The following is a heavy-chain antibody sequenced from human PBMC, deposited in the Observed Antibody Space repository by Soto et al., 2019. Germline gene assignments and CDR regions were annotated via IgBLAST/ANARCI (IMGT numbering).Heavy chain of an antibody. V-gene: IGHV4-38-2*01. CDR3: ARVGRPYCSSTSCPPRGWYDP. D-gene: IGHD2-2*01. CDR2: IYHSGST. CDR1: GYFITSGYY. Sequence: PSETLSLTFAVSGYFITSGYYWGWIRQPTGKGLGWIGSIYHSGSTYYNPSIKRRVTISVDTSKNQFSLKLSSVTAADTAVYYCARVGRPYCSSTSCPPRGWYDPWGQGTLVTVSS. J-gene: IGHJ5*02.